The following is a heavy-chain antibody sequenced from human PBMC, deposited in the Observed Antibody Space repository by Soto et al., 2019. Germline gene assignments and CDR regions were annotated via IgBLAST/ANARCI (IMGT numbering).Heavy chain of an antibody. CDR2: ISFDGNYK. D-gene: IGHD6-19*01. CDR1: GFTFSTYA. CDR3: VRVLKSIGWDNDVFDI. J-gene: IGHJ3*02. Sequence: GGSLRLSCAASGFTFSTYAMSWVRQAPGKGLEWLAVISFDGNYKYHADSVKGRFTISRDNSKNTLFLEMSSLRADDTAVYYCVRVLKSIGWDNDVFDIWGQGTMVTVSS. V-gene: IGHV3-30*03.